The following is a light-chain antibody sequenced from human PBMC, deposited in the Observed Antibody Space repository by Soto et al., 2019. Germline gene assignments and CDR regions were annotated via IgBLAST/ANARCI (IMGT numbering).Light chain of an antibody. CDR2: GAS. Sequence: EIVMTQSPATLSVSPGERATLSCRASQSVSSNLAWYQQKPGQAPRLLIYGASTRATGIPARFSGSGSGTEFTLTISSLQSEDFAVYCCQQYTNWPPTFGQGTKVEIQ. J-gene: IGKJ1*01. CDR1: QSVSSN. V-gene: IGKV3-15*01. CDR3: QQYTNWPPT.